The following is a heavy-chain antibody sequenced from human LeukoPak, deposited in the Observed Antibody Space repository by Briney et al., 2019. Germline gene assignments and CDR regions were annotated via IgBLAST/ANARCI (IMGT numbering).Heavy chain of an antibody. J-gene: IGHJ5*02. D-gene: IGHD2-21*02. V-gene: IGHV4-59*02. CDR1: GGSVSGYY. CDR2: VYYSGSA. Sequence: SETLSLTCTVSGGSVSGYYWSWIRQPPGKGLEWIGYVYYSGSANYNPSLKGRITISVDISKNQVSLKVNSVTAADTAVYYCAREVGDADSDNWFDPWGQGIPVTVSS. CDR3: AREVGDADSDNWFDP.